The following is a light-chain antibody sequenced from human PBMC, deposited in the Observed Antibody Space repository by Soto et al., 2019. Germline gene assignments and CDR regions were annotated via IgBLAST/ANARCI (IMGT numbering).Light chain of an antibody. V-gene: IGKV1-27*01. CDR1: QGISNY. Sequence: DVQMTQSPSSLSAFVGDRVTITCRASQGISNYLGWYQQKPGKVPKLLIYAASTLQSGVPSRFSGSGSGTDFTLTISSLQPEDVATYYCQMYNSVPFTFGRGTKVQIK. CDR2: AAS. CDR3: QMYNSVPFT. J-gene: IGKJ3*01.